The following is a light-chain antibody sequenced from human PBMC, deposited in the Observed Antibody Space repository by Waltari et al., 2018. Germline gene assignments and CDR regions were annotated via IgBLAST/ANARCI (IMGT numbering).Light chain of an antibody. CDR1: QTISSNY. CDR3: QQYASLPLT. Sequence: ESILTPSPGTLPLSPGARATLSCRATQTISSNYLPWYQQKPGQAPRLLIYGASISATGVPDRFSGSGSGADVTLTISRLEPEDFAVYYCQQYASLPLTFGPGTKVDI. J-gene: IGKJ3*01. CDR2: GAS. V-gene: IGKV3-20*01.